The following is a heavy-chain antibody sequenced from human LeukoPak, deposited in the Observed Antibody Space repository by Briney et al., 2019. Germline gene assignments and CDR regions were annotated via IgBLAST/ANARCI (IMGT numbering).Heavy chain of an antibody. CDR2: IYSGGST. CDR3: AREGATSSFDY. CDR1: GFSVSCKY. J-gene: IGHJ4*02. V-gene: IGHV3-53*01. Sequence: GGSLRLSCAASGFSVSCKYMSWVRQAPGKGLEWVSIIYSGGSTYYADSVKGRFTISRDNSKNTLYLQMNSLRAEDTAVYHCAREGATSSFDYWGQGTLVTVSS.